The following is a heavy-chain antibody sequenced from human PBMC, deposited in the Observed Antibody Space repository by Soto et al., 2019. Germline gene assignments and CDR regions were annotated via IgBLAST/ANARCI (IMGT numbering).Heavy chain of an antibody. Sequence: QITLKESGPTLVKPTQTLTLTCTFSGFSLSTSGVGVGWIRQPPGKALEWRALIYWNDDKGYRPALKSMRTITKDTSKNQVVLTMTNMDPVDTATYYCVHRPRYSNYVDSWGQGTLVTVSS. D-gene: IGHD4-4*01. V-gene: IGHV2-5*01. CDR1: GFSLSTSGVG. J-gene: IGHJ4*02. CDR3: VHRPRYSNYVDS. CDR2: IYWNDDK.